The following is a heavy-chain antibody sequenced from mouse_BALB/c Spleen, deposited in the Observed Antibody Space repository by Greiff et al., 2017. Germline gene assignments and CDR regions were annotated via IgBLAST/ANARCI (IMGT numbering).Heavy chain of an antibody. Sequence: QVQLQQSGAELVRPGSSVKISCKASGYAFSSYWMNWVKQRPGQGLEWIGQIYPGDGDTNYNGKFKGKATLTADKSSSTAYMQLSSLTSEDSAVYFCARSASSGPWCAYRGAGGLVTVSA. D-gene: IGHD3-1*01. CDR3: ARSASSGPWCAY. CDR1: GYAFSSYW. CDR2: IYPGDGDT. J-gene: IGHJ3*01. V-gene: IGHV1-80*01.